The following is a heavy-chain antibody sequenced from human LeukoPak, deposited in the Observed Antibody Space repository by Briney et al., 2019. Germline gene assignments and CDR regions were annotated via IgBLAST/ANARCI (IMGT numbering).Heavy chain of an antibody. J-gene: IGHJ4*02. CDR3: ARDTLNGPFVISLDY. CDR2: ISSDGHVE. D-gene: IGHD3-9*01. Sequence: QTGGSLTLSCTASGFTFSSYEMNWVRQAPGKGLEWVSHISSDGHVETYVDSVRGRFAMSRDNAKNFLFLQMNGLRAEDTAVYYCARDTLNGPFVISLDYWGQGALVTVSS. CDR1: GFTFSSYE. V-gene: IGHV3-48*03.